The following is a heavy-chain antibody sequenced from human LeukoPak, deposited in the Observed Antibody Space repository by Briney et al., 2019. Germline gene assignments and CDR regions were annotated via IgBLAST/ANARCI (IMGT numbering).Heavy chain of an antibody. CDR2: ISSSSSYI. J-gene: IGHJ4*02. V-gene: IGHV3-21*01. Sequence: EGSLRLSCAASGFTFSSYSMNWVRQAPGKGLEWVSSISSSSSYIYYADSVKGRFTISRDNAKNSLYLQMNSLRAEDTAVYYCARAALEWLSLDYWGQGTLVTVSS. D-gene: IGHD3-3*01. CDR3: ARAALEWLSLDY. CDR1: GFTFSSYS.